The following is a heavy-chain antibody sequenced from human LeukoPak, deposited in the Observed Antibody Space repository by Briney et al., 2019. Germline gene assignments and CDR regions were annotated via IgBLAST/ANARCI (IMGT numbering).Heavy chain of an antibody. CDR2: IYYSGST. J-gene: IGHJ4*02. Sequence: SETLSLTCTVSGDSISSYYWSWIRQPPGKGLEWIGYIYYSGSTNYNPSLRSRVTISVDTSKNQFSLKLSSVTAADTAVYYCASNGGRFDYWGQGTLVTVSS. CDR1: GDSISSYY. CDR3: ASNGGRFDY. V-gene: IGHV4-59*08.